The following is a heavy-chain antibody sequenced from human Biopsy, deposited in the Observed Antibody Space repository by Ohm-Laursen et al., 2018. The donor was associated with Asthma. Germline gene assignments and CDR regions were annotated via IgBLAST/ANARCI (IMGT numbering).Heavy chain of an antibody. J-gene: IGHJ6*02. D-gene: IGHD6-19*01. V-gene: IGHV1-69*13. CDR2: IITVFGTI. CDR3: ARCQVGYSSGWSLLLKKIYYSGMDV. Sequence: ASVKVSCKAPGGTFSNFAISWVRQAPGQGLEWLGGIITVFGTINYAQKFQGRVTITADESTSTAYMEVTSLRSEDTAIYYCARCQVGYSSGWSLLLKKIYYSGMDVWGQGTAVTVSS. CDR1: GGTFSNFA.